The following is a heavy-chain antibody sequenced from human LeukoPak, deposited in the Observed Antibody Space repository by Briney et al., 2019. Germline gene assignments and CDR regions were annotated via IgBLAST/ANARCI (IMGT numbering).Heavy chain of an antibody. V-gene: IGHV4-59*01. D-gene: IGHD1-26*01. CDR3: ARDPLYRDMDV. CDR2: IYYSGIT. J-gene: IGHJ6*02. CDR1: GGTISSYH. Sequence: SETLSLTCTVSGGTISSYHWSWIRQPPGKGLEWIGNIYYSGITNYNPSLKSRVTISLDTSKNQFSLKLSSVTAAATAVYFCARDPLYRDMDVWGQGTTVTVSS.